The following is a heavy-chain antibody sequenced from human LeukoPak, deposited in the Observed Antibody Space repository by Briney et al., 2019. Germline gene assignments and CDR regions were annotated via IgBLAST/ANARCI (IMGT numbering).Heavy chain of an antibody. J-gene: IGHJ3*02. Sequence: SETLSLTCTVSGGSMSIYYWSWIRQPPGKGLEWIGYINYSGSTNYNPSLKSRVTTSVDTSKNKFSLKLSSVTAADTAVYYCARVQSYCGGDCYGAFDIWGQGTMVTVSS. D-gene: IGHD2-21*01. CDR2: INYSGST. CDR1: GGSMSIYY. CDR3: ARVQSYCGGDCYGAFDI. V-gene: IGHV4-59*08.